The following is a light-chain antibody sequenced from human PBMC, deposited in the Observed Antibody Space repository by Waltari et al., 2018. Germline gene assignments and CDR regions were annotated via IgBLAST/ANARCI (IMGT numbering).Light chain of an antibody. Sequence: VLTQSPGTPSLSPGERATLSWRASQSVSSSYLACYQQKPGQAPMLLIYGASSRATGIPDRFSGSGSGTDFTLTISRLEPEDFAVYYCQLDGSSPPYTFGQGTKLEIK. V-gene: IGKV3-20*01. J-gene: IGKJ2*01. CDR2: GAS. CDR1: QSVSSSY. CDR3: QLDGSSPPYT.